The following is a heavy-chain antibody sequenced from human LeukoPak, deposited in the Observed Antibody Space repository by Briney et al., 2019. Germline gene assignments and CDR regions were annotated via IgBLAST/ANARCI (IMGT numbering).Heavy chain of an antibody. CDR1: GGSISSYY. CDR3: GRRTYYDTLTGYNYWYFDL. V-gene: IGHV4-59*01. J-gene: IGHJ2*01. D-gene: IGHD3-9*01. CDR2: SNYRGST. Sequence: PSETLSLTRTVSGGSISSYYWSWIRQPPGKGLEWIGYSNYRGSTDYNPSLKSRVTFSVDTSKNQFSLRLTSVTAADTAVYYCGRRTYYDTLTGYNYWYFDLWGRGTLVTVSS.